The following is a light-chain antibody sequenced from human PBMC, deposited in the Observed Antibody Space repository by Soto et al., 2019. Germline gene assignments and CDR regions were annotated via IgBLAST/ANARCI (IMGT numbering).Light chain of an antibody. CDR3: QQYGGSPRT. CDR2: GAS. V-gene: IGKV3-20*01. Sequence: EIVLTQSPGTLSLSPGERATLSCRASQSVSSSSLAWYQQKRGQAPRLLIRGASNRATGIPDRFSGSGSGTDFTLTISRLEPEDFAVYYCQQYGGSPRTFGQGTKVEVK. J-gene: IGKJ1*01. CDR1: QSVSSSS.